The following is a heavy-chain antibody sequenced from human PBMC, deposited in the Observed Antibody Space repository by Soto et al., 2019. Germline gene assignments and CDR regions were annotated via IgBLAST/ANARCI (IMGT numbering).Heavy chain of an antibody. D-gene: IGHD1-1*01. CDR1: GDSVTSDHW. CDR3: AGAVERRTVPDH. Sequence: QVHLRESGPGLVKPSGTLSLICVVSGDSVTSDHWWTWVRQPPGKGLEWIGEIFDAGHTNYNPSPGSRRTLWVDKSKRQFSLRMTSATAADTAIYFCAGAVERRTVPDHWGSGTGVTVSS. V-gene: IGHV4-4*02. J-gene: IGHJ4*02. CDR2: IFDAGHT.